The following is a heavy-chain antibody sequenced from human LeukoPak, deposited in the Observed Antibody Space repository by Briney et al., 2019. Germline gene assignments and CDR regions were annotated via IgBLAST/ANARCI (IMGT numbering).Heavy chain of an antibody. CDR3: AREGEYNWNFDY. CDR2: IYYSGST. D-gene: IGHD1-20*01. J-gene: IGHJ4*02. V-gene: IGHV4-59*12. Sequence: NTSETLSLTCTVSGGSISSYYWSWIRQPPGKGLEWIGYIYYSGSTNYNPSLKSRVTISVDTSKNQFSLKLSSVTAADTAVYYCAREGEYNWNFDYWGQGTLVTVSS. CDR1: GGSISSYY.